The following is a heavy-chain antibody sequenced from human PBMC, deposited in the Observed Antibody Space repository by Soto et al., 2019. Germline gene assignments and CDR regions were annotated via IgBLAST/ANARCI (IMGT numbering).Heavy chain of an antibody. CDR3: VRTTYFSDSSVYTRFFDY. CDR1: GFTFSYNY. D-gene: IGHD3-22*01. Sequence: PGGSLRLSCTGSGFTFSYNYIDWVGQAPGKGLEWVGRSRDKAQGYSTIYAASVKGRFTTSRDESKSSVYLQMNSLKTEDTAIYYCVRTTYFSDSSVYTRFFDYWGQGTLVTVSS. J-gene: IGHJ4*02. V-gene: IGHV3-72*01. CDR2: SRDKAQGYST.